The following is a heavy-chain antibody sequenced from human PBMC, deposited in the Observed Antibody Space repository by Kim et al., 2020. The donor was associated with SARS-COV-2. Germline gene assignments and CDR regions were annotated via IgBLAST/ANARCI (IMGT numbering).Heavy chain of an antibody. Sequence: SGGNYYNPSLTSRITISIDRSRNQFSLNLSSVTAADTAVYYCARGPHYDFWGQGTLVTVSS. J-gene: IGHJ4*02. D-gene: IGHD3-3*01. CDR2: SGGN. CDR3: ARGPHYDF. V-gene: IGHV4-30-2*01.